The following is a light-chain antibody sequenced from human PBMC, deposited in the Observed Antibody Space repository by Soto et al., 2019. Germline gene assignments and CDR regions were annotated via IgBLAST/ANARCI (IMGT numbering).Light chain of an antibody. V-gene: IGKV1-39*01. CDR2: AAS. Sequence: DIQMTQSPYSLSAFVGDRVTITCRASQSIASYLNWYQQKPGKAPKFLIYAASTLQSGVPSRFSGSGSGTDFTLTISSLQPEDFATDFCRQSYSTPITFGQGTRLEIK. CDR3: RQSYSTPIT. CDR1: QSIASY. J-gene: IGKJ5*01.